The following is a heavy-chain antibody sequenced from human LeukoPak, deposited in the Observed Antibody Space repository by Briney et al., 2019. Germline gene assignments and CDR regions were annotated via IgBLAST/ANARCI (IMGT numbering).Heavy chain of an antibody. CDR2: IKQDGREK. V-gene: IGHV3-7*01. D-gene: IGHD4/OR15-4a*01. Sequence: QPGGSLRLSCAASGFTFSSYWMSWVRQAPGKGLEWVANIKQDGREKYYVDSVKGRFTISRDNAKNSLYLQMNSLRAEDTAVYYCARRAGAYSHPYDYWGQGTLVTVSS. CDR1: GFTFSSYW. CDR3: ARRAGAYSHPYDY. J-gene: IGHJ4*02.